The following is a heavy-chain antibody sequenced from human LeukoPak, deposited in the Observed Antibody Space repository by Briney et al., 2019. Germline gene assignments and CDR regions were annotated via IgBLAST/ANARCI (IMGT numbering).Heavy chain of an antibody. Sequence: PSQTLPLTCTVSGGSISSGDYYWSWIRQPPGKGLEWIGYIYYSGSTYYNPSLKSRVTISVDTSKNQFSLKLSSVTAADTAVYYCARAWGSGSPYFDYWGQGTLVTVSS. V-gene: IGHV4-30-4*01. D-gene: IGHD3-10*01. CDR3: ARAWGSGSPYFDY. CDR2: IYYSGST. CDR1: GGSISSGDYY. J-gene: IGHJ4*02.